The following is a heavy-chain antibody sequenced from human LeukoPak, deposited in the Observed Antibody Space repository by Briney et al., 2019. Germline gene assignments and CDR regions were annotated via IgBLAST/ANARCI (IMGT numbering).Heavy chain of an antibody. J-gene: IGHJ4*02. Sequence: PSETLSLTCTVSGGSISSGSYYWSWIRQPAGKGLEWIGRIYTSGSTNYNPSLKSRVTISVDTSKNQFSLKLSSVTAADTAVYYCAIGYYGSGSYYFDYWGQGTLVTVSS. CDR1: GGSISSGSYY. D-gene: IGHD3-10*01. V-gene: IGHV4-61*02. CDR2: IYTSGST. CDR3: AIGYYGSGSYYFDY.